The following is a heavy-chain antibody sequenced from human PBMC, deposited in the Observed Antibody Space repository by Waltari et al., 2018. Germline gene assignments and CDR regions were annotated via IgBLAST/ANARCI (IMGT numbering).Heavy chain of an antibody. D-gene: IGHD4-17*01. V-gene: IGHV1-69*14. Sequence: QVQLVQSGAEVKTPGSSVKVSCKASGGTLSSYAICWVRQAPGQGLEWMGGIIPIFGTANYAQKFQGRVTITADKSTSTAYMELSSLRSEDTAVYYCASKLDYGDYGWIDYWGQGTLVTVSS. CDR2: IIPIFGTA. J-gene: IGHJ4*02. CDR1: GGTLSSYA. CDR3: ASKLDYGDYGWIDY.